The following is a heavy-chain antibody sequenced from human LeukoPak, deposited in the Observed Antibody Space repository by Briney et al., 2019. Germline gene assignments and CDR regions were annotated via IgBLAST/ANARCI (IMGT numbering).Heavy chain of an antibody. D-gene: IGHD4-23*01. J-gene: IGHJ4*02. CDR3: ARRPSFHSVVYYFDY. V-gene: IGHV4-39*01. Sequence: PSETLSLTCAVSGGSMSSSSYYWGWIRQPPGKGLEWIGSIYYSGSSHYNPSLKSRVTISVDTSKNQFSLKVSSVTAADTAVYYCARRPSFHSVVYYFDYWGQGTLVTVSS. CDR1: GGSMSSSSYY. CDR2: IYYSGSS.